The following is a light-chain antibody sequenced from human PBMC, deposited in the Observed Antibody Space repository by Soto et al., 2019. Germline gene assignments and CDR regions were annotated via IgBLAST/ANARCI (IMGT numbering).Light chain of an antibody. CDR2: GAS. V-gene: IGKV3D-15*01. J-gene: IGKJ1*01. CDR1: QSVSRD. CDR3: QQYGSSTWT. Sequence: EIVLTRYRPTLSVSPGARGTLSCRASQSVSRDLAWYHQKHGQAPRVFIYGASSRATGIPDRFSGSVSGTEGTITISRLQTEDGTVYYCQQYGSSTWTFGQGTKVDNK.